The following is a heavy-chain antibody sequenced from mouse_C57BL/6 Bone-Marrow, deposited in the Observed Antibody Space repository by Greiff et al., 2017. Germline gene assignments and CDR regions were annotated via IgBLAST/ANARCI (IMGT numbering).Heavy chain of an antibody. CDR1: GYSFTSYY. V-gene: IGHV1-66*01. CDR3: ARWLLPYFDV. CDR2: IYPGSGNT. Sequence: VQLQQSGPELVKPGASVKISCKASGYSFTSYYIHWVKQRPGQGLEWIGWIYPGSGNTKYNEKFKGKATLTADTSSSTAYMQLSSLTSEDSAVYYCARWLLPYFDVWGTGTTVTVSS. D-gene: IGHD2-3*01. J-gene: IGHJ1*03.